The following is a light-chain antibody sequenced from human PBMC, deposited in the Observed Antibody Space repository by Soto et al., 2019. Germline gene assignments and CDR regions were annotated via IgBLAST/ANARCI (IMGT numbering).Light chain of an antibody. CDR3: SSYAGSNNYV. Sequence: QSVLTQPASVSGSPGQSITISCTGTSSDVGGYNYVSWYQHHPGKAPKLMIYDVSNRPSGVSNRFSGSKSGNTASLTVSGLQAEDEADYYCSSYAGSNNYVFGTGTKVTVL. CDR1: SSDVGGYNY. J-gene: IGLJ1*01. CDR2: DVS. V-gene: IGLV2-14*03.